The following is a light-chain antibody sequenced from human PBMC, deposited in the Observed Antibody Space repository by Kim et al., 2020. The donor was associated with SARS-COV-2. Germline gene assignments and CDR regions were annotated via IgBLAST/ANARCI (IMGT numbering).Light chain of an antibody. CDR2: AAS. Sequence: GDRVTISCRASQSIVSYLNWYQQKPGKAPKLLIYAASSLQSGVPSRFSGGGYGTDFTLTITSLQPEDFATYYCQQSYTTLFTFGPGTKVEIK. CDR3: QQSYTTLFT. J-gene: IGKJ3*01. CDR1: QSIVSY. V-gene: IGKV1-39*01.